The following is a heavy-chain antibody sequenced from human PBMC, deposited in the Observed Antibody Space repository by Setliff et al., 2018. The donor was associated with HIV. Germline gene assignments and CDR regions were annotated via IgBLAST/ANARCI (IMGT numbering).Heavy chain of an antibody. V-gene: IGHV1-69*13. D-gene: IGHD3-9*01. J-gene: IGHJ4*02. Sequence: SVKVSCKVSGGTFSSYAITWVRQAPGQGLEWMGGIIPMFDIPDYAQKFQGRVTLTADESTSTAYMELSSLKSEDTAFYFCARADYDLLTGSYGALDSWGQGTLVTVSS. CDR3: ARADYDLLTGSYGALDS. CDR1: GGTFSSYA. CDR2: IIPMFDIP.